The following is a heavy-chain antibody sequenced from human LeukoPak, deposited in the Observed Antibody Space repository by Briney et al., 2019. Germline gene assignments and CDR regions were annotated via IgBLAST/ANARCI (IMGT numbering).Heavy chain of an antibody. J-gene: IGHJ4*02. D-gene: IGHD5-18*01. CDR3: ARVRVQLWLWSDY. CDR2: ISSSSSTI. CDR1: GFTFSSYS. Sequence: PGGSLRLSCAASGFTFSSYSMNWVRQAPGKGLDWVSYISSSSSTIYYADSVKGRFTISRDNAKNSLYLQMNSLRAEDTAVYYCARVRVQLWLWSDYWGQGTLVTVSS. V-gene: IGHV3-48*01.